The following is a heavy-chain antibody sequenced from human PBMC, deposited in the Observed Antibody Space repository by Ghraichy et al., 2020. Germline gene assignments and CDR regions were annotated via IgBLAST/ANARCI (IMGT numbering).Heavy chain of an antibody. CDR2: ISSSGSTI. Sequence: GGSLRLSCAASGFTFSSYEMNWVRQAPGKGLEWVSYISSSGSTIYYADSVKGRFTISRDNAKNSLYLQMNSLRAEDTAVYYCAVEYSSGWYKGEYFQHWGQGTLVTVSS. J-gene: IGHJ1*01. CDR1: GFTFSSYE. D-gene: IGHD6-19*01. V-gene: IGHV3-48*03. CDR3: AVEYSSGWYKGEYFQH.